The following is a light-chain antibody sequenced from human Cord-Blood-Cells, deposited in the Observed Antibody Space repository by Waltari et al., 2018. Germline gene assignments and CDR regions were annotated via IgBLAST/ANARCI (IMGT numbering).Light chain of an antibody. CDR1: QSVSSSY. Sequence: EIVLTQSPGTLSLSPGERATLPCRASQSVSSSYLAWYQQKPGQAPRLLIYGASSRATGIPDRFSGSGSGTDFTLTISRLEPEYFAVYYCQQYGSSIFTFGPGTKVDIK. V-gene: IGKV3-20*01. CDR3: QQYGSSIFT. CDR2: GAS. J-gene: IGKJ3*01.